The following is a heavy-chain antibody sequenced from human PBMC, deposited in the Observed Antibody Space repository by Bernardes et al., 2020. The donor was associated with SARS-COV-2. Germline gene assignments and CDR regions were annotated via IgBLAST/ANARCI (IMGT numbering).Heavy chain of an antibody. J-gene: IGHJ6*02. CDR3: ARDWGPSGYYYGMDV. CDR1: GFTFSSHG. D-gene: IGHD7-27*01. CDR2: ISGSGDNT. V-gene: IGHV3-23*01. Sequence: GGSLRLSCAATGFTFSSHGMSWVRQAPGKGLEWVSAISGSGDNTYYADSVQGRFTIPRDNSKRTLYLQMNTLRVEDTAVYYCARDWGPSGYYYGMDVWGQGAAVTVSS.